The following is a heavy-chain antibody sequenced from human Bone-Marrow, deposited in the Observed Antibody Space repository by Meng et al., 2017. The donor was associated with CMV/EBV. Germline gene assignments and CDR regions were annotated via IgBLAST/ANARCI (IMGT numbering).Heavy chain of an antibody. CDR2: IYYSGST. J-gene: IGHJ4*02. V-gene: IGHV4-59*12. D-gene: IGHD3-10*01. CDR3: ARGEWFGVYFDY. Sequence: GSLRLSCTVSGGSISSYYWSWIRQPPGKGLEWIGYIYYSGSTNYNPSLKSRVTISVDTSKNQFSLKLSSVTAADTAVYYCARGEWFGVYFDYWAQGTLDTVSS. CDR1: GGSISSYY.